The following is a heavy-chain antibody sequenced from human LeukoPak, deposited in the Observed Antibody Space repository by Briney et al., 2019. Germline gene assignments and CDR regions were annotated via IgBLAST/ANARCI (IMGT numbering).Heavy chain of an antibody. CDR3: ARLRGLLWFGGPYYMDV. CDR2: IYHSGST. CDR1: GYSISSGYY. J-gene: IGHJ6*03. Sequence: SETLSLTCTVSGYSISSGYYWGWIRQPPGKGLEWIGSIYHSGSTYYNPSLKSRVTLSVHTSKNQFSLKLSSVTAADTAVYYCARLRGLLWFGGPYYMDVWGKGTTVTVSS. D-gene: IGHD3-10*01. V-gene: IGHV4-38-2*02.